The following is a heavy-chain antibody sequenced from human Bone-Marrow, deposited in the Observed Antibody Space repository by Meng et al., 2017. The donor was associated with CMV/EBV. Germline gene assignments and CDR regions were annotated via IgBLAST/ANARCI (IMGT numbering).Heavy chain of an antibody. J-gene: IGHJ6*02. CDR3: ARDANTIFGARYYYGMDV. CDR2: ISWNSGSI. D-gene: IGHD3-3*01. CDR1: GFTFDDYA. Sequence: GGSLRLSCAASGFTFDDYAMHWVRQAPGKGLEWVSGISWNSGSIGYADSVKGRFTISRDNAKNSLYLQMNSLRAEDTAVYYCARDANTIFGARYYYGMDVWGQGTTVTVSS. V-gene: IGHV3-9*01.